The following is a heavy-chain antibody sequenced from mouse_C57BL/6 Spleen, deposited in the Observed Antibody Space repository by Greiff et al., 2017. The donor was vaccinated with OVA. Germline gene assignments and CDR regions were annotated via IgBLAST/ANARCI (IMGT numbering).Heavy chain of an antibody. Sequence: VQLQQPGAELVRPGTSVKLSCKASGYTFTSYWMHWVKQRPGQGLEWIGVIDPSDSYTNYNQKFKGKATLTVDTSSSTAYMQLSSLTSEDSAVYYCARWITTVVANFDYWGQGTTLTVSS. CDR1: GYTFTSYW. CDR2: IDPSDSYT. V-gene: IGHV1-59*01. D-gene: IGHD1-1*01. CDR3: ARWITTVVANFDY. J-gene: IGHJ2*01.